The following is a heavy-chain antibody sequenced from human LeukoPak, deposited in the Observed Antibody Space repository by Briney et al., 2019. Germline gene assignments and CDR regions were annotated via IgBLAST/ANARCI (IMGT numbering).Heavy chain of an antibody. D-gene: IGHD3-10*01. CDR1: GFPFSGYW. V-gene: IGHV3-74*01. CDR3: ARERRGFDY. CDR2: GNSDGTRT. Sequence: GGSLRLSCAASGFPFSGYWIHWVRHTPGKGLVWVSRGNSDGTRTAYADSVKGRFTISRDNARNALYLQVNSLRAEDTAVYYCARERRGFDYWGQGTLVTVSS. J-gene: IGHJ4*02.